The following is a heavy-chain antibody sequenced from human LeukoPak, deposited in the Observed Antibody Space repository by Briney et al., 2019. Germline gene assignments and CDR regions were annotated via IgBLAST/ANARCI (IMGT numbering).Heavy chain of an antibody. CDR2: ISSRGSSI. CDR3: ARTYNSGWYFDY. V-gene: IGHV3-48*02. J-gene: IGHJ4*02. CDR1: GFTLSSYN. D-gene: IGHD6-19*01. Sequence: GGSLRLPCATSGFTLSSYNMNWVRQAPGKGLEWVSYISSRGSSIQYADSVKGRFAISRDNAKNSLYLQMDSLRDDDTAVYYCARTYNSGWYFDYWGQGTLVTVS.